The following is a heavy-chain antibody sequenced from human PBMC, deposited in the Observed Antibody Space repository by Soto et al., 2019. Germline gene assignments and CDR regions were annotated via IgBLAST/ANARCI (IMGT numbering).Heavy chain of an antibody. J-gene: IGHJ3*02. CDR1: GSTFSSYT. V-gene: IGHV1-69*08. CDR2: IIPILGIA. Sequence: QVQLVQSGAEVKKPGSSVKVSCKASGSTFSSYTISWVRQAPGQGLEWMGRIIPILGIANYAQKFQGRVTITADKSTSTAYMELSSLRSEDTAVYYCARDRASYDYIWGSRDAFDIWGQGTMVTVSS. D-gene: IGHD3-16*01. CDR3: ARDRASYDYIWGSRDAFDI.